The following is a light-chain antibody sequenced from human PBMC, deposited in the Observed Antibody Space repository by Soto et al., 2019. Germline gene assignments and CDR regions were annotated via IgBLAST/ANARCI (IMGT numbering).Light chain of an antibody. J-gene: IGLJ1*01. Sequence: ALAQPASVSGSPGQSIAICCTGTSSDVGAYNYVSWYQQHPAKAPKLMIYDVTNRPSGVSDRFSGSKSGNTASLTISGLQAEDEADYYCVSYTTSSTYVFGSGTKVTVL. CDR2: DVT. CDR3: VSYTTSSTYV. V-gene: IGLV2-14*01. CDR1: SSDVGAYNY.